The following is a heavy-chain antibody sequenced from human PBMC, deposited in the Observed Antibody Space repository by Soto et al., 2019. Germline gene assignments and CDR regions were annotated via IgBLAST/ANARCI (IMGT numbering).Heavy chain of an antibody. V-gene: IGHV1-69*12. Sequence: QVQLVQSGAEVKKPESSVKVSCKAPGGTFSTYAISWVRQAPGQGLEWMGGIIPMFGTANSAQRFQDRVTITADESTNTVSMELSSLRSKDTAVYFCASGIQLWLRRINNGYSGWGQGTLVTVSS. CDR2: IIPMFGTA. CDR1: GGTFSTYA. D-gene: IGHD5-18*01. J-gene: IGHJ4*02. CDR3: ASGIQLWLRRINNGYSG.